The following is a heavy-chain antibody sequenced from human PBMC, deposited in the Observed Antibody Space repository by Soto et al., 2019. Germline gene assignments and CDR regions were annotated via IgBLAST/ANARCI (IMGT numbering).Heavy chain of an antibody. CDR2: IYDSGST. CDR1: GGSISSSSYF. J-gene: IGHJ4*02. V-gene: IGHV4-61*05. CDR3: AAPPRY. Sequence: SETLSLTCTVSGGSISSSSYFWGWIRQPPGKGLEWIGYIYDSGSTNYNPSLKSRVTISVDTSKNQFSLKLTSVTAADTAVYYCAAPPRYWGQGTLVTVSS. D-gene: IGHD6-6*01.